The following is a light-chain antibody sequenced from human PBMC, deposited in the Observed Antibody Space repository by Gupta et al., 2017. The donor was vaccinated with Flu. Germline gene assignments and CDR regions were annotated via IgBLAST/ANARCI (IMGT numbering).Light chain of an antibody. CDR2: AAS. J-gene: IGKJ4*01. CDR3: QHRDSTPFT. CDR1: QRISSY. V-gene: IGKV1-39*01. Sequence: PSSLSASVGDRVTITCRASQRISSYLNWYQQKPGKAPKLLIYAASRVQSGVPSRFSGSGSGTEFTLTSSSRQPEDFANYYCQHRDSTPFTFGRGTKVEIK.